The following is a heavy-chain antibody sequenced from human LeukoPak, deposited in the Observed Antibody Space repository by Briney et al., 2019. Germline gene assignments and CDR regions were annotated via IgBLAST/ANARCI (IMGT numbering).Heavy chain of an antibody. D-gene: IGHD3-22*01. J-gene: IGHJ4*02. Sequence: PGGSLRLSCATSGFTFSVHAMHWVRQAPGKGLDWVTFIQSDGTNKYYADSVKGRFTISRDNSKNTLYLQMNSLRTEDTAAYHCAKGPYYHETSGNHYFDYWGQGTLVIVSS. CDR1: GFTFSVHA. CDR2: IQSDGTNK. V-gene: IGHV3-30*02. CDR3: AKGPYYHETSGNHYFDY.